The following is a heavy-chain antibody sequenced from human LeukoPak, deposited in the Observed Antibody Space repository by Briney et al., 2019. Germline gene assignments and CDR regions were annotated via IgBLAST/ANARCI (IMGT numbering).Heavy chain of an antibody. V-gene: IGHV3-23*01. CDR3: AKAGSGWYYSFDS. D-gene: IGHD6-19*01. CDR2: ISGSGGSI. CDR1: GFTFSSYA. Sequence: GGSLRLSCAASGFTFSSYAMSWVRQAPGKGLEWVSGISGSGGSIYYADSVKGRFTISRDNSKKTLYLQMSSLRAEDAAVYYCAKAGSGWYYSFDSWGQGTLVTVSS. J-gene: IGHJ4*02.